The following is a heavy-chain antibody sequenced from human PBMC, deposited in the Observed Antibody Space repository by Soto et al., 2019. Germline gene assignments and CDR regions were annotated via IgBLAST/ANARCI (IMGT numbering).Heavy chain of an antibody. CDR1: GGLFSSYP. J-gene: IGHJ4*02. Sequence: QEQLVQSGAEVKKPGSSVKVSCKASGGLFSSYPISWVRQVPGQGLEWMGGIIPVFQTAYYTQRFQGRVTITADESTNTAYMQLSSLRSEDTAIYYCARGGSVYTWFNEFWGKGTLVTVSS. V-gene: IGHV1-69*01. CDR2: IIPVFQTA. CDR3: ARGGSVYTWFNEF. D-gene: IGHD3-22*01.